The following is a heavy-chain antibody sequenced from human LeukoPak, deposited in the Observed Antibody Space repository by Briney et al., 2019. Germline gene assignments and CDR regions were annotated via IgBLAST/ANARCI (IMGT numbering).Heavy chain of an antibody. V-gene: IGHV4-34*01. Sequence: SETLSLTCAVYGGSLSGYYWSWIRQPPGKGLEWVGEINHSGSTNYNPSLKSRVTISVDTSKNQFSLKLGSVTAADTAVYYCAGITIFGVVTTIDYWGQGTLVTVSS. CDR2: INHSGST. D-gene: IGHD3-3*01. J-gene: IGHJ4*02. CDR3: AGITIFGVVTTIDY. CDR1: GGSLSGYY.